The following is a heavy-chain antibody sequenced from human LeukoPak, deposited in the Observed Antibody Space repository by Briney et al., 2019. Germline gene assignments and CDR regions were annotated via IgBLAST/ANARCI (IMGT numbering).Heavy chain of an antibody. CDR3: ARERMTTVND. V-gene: IGHV3-74*01. Sequence: PGGSLRLSCAASGFTFSSYWMHWVRQAPGKGLVWVSRINIDGSTTSYADSVKGRFTISRDNAKNTLYLQMNSLRAEDTAVYYCARERMTTVNDWGQGTLVTVSS. J-gene: IGHJ4*02. D-gene: IGHD4-17*01. CDR1: GFTFSSYW. CDR2: INIDGSTT.